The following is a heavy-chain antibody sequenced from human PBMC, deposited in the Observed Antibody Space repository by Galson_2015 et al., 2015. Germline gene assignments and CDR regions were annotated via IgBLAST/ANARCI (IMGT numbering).Heavy chain of an antibody. Sequence: SLRLSCAASGFAFSSCSMNWVRQAPGKGLEWVSCIISSSSTIHYADSVKGRFTISRDNAKNSLYLQMNSLRDEDTAVYYCARDHYSSSGLDYWGQGTLVTVSS. CDR1: GFAFSSCS. CDR3: ARDHYSSSGLDY. CDR2: IISSSSTI. J-gene: IGHJ4*02. V-gene: IGHV3-48*02. D-gene: IGHD6-6*01.